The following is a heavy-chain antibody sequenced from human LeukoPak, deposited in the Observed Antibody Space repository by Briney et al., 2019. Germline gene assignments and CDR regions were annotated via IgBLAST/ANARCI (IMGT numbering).Heavy chain of an antibody. V-gene: IGHV3-7*03. J-gene: IGHJ4*02. Sequence: GGSLRLSCAASGFTLSSYWMSWVRQAPGKGLEWVANIKQDGSEKYYVDTVKSRFTISRDNSKNTLYLQMNSLRAEDTAVYYCAKPPSAYISRWYTYYFDYLGQGTLVTVSS. CDR2: IKQDGSEK. CDR1: GFTLSSYW. CDR3: AKPPSAYISRWYTYYFDY. D-gene: IGHD6-13*01.